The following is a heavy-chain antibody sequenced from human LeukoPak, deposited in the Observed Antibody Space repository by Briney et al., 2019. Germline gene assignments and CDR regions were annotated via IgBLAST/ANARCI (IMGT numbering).Heavy chain of an antibody. V-gene: IGHV3-23*01. Sequence: PGGSLRLSCAASGFTFSSYAMGLVRQAPGKGLEWVSAISGSGGSTYYADSVKGRFTISRDNSKNTLYLQMNSLRAEDTAVYYCAKEDDYVWGSYRCPFDYWGQGTLVTVSS. D-gene: IGHD3-16*02. CDR2: ISGSGGST. J-gene: IGHJ4*02. CDR1: GFTFSSYA. CDR3: AKEDDYVWGSYRCPFDY.